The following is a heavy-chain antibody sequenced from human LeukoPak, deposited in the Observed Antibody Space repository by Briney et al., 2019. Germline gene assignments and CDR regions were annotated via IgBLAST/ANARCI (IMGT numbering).Heavy chain of an antibody. CDR3: AKDRGGSSWYDYYFDY. CDR2: ISGGSGST. Sequence: PGGSLRLSCAASGFTFSNYAMSWVRQAPGKGLEWVSAISGGSGSTYYADSVKGRSTISRDNSKNTLYLQMNSLRAEDTAVYYCAKDRGGSSWYDYYFDYWGQGTLVTVSS. J-gene: IGHJ4*02. D-gene: IGHD6-13*01. V-gene: IGHV3-23*01. CDR1: GFTFSNYA.